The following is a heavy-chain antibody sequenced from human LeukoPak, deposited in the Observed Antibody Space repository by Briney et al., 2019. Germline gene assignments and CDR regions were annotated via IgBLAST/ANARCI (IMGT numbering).Heavy chain of an antibody. CDR1: GGSFTGHH. V-gene: IGHV4-34*01. J-gene: IGHJ4*02. CDR3: ARDPTTVVTLPYYFDF. CDR2: VNHRGTT. Sequence: SETLSLTRAVYGGSFTGHHWNWIRQSAGKGLEWIGEVNHRGTTNYNPSLKSRVTISVDTSKNQFFLKLASVTAADTAVYYCARDPTTVVTLPYYFDFWGQGTLVTVSS. D-gene: IGHD4-23*01.